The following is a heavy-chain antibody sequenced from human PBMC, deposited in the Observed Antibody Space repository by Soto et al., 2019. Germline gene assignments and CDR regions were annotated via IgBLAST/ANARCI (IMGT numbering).Heavy chain of an antibody. CDR3: AKDPYPDTAMVGSPDFDY. Sequence: QVQLVESGGGVVQPGRSVRLSCAACGFTFSSFGMHWVRQAPGKGLEWVAVISADGSNKYYADSVKGRFTISRDNSKNTRTLQMSSLRAEDTAVYYCAKDPYPDTAMVGSPDFDYWGQGTLVTVSS. CDR2: ISADGSNK. CDR1: GFTFSSFG. J-gene: IGHJ4*02. V-gene: IGHV3-30*18. D-gene: IGHD5-18*01.